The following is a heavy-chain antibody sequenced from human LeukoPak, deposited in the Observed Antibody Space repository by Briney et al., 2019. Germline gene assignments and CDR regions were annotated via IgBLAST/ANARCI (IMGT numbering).Heavy chain of an antibody. J-gene: IGHJ6*03. Sequence: SQTLSLTCTVSGGSISIGSYYWSWIRQPAGKGLEWIGRMYNRGSTNYNPSLKSRVTISGDTSKNQFSLKLSSVTAADTAVYYCAREADSSSSGYYYYYYMDVWGKGTTVTVSS. CDR2: MYNRGST. D-gene: IGHD6-6*01. V-gene: IGHV4-61*02. CDR1: GGSISIGSYY. CDR3: AREADSSSSGYYYYYYMDV.